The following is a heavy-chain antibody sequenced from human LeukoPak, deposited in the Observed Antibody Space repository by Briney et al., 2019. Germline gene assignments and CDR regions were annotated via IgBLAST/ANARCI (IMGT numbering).Heavy chain of an antibody. V-gene: IGHV3-21*04. CDR1: GFTFSDYF. Sequence: GGSLRLSCAASGFTFSDYFMTWIRQAPGKGLEWVSSISSSSSYIYYADSVKGRFTISRDNSKNMLYLQMNNLRAEDTAVYFCAKLTGDSSYWGQGTLVTVSS. D-gene: IGHD7-27*01. J-gene: IGHJ4*02. CDR2: ISSSSSYI. CDR3: AKLTGDSSY.